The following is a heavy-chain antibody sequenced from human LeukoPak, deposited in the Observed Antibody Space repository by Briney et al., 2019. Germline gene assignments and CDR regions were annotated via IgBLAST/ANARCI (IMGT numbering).Heavy chain of an antibody. Sequence: PSETLSLTCTVSGGSISSGDYYWSWIRQPPGKGLEWIGYIYYSGSTYYNPSLKSRVTISVDTSKNQFSLKLSSVTAADTAVYYCARDTAMVETYYYYGMDVWGQGTTVTVSS. V-gene: IGHV4-30-4*01. J-gene: IGHJ6*02. CDR1: GGSISSGDYY. D-gene: IGHD5-18*01. CDR3: ARDTAMVETYYYYGMDV. CDR2: IYYSGST.